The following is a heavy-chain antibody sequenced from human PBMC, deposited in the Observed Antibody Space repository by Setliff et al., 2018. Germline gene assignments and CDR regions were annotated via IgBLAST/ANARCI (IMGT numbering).Heavy chain of an antibody. D-gene: IGHD1-26*01. CDR2: IYTSGST. CDR1: GGSISSGSYY. V-gene: IGHV4-61*02. Sequence: SETLSLTCTVSGGSISSGSYYWSWIRQPAGKGLEWIGRIYTSGSTNYNPSLKSRVTISVDTSKNQFFLRLSSVTAADTAVYYCASMGATRDYWGQGTLVTVSS. CDR3: ASMGATRDY. J-gene: IGHJ4*02.